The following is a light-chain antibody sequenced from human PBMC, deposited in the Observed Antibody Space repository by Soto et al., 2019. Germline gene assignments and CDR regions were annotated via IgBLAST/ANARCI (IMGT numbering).Light chain of an antibody. J-gene: IGKJ1*01. Sequence: EIVMTPSPAALSVSPRERPTLXCSSSQSVSSNLAWYQQKPGQAPRLPIYGASTRATGIPARFSGSGSGTEFTLTISSLQSEDFAVYYCQQYNNGPPWTFGQGAKVDI. CDR3: QQYNNGPPWT. CDR2: GAS. CDR1: QSVSSN. V-gene: IGKV3D-15*01.